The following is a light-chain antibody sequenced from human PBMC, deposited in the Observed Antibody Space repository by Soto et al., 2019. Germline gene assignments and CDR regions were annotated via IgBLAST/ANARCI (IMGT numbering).Light chain of an antibody. J-gene: IGKJ2*01. CDR1: QGISSY. CDR3: QQSYSIFMYT. V-gene: IGKV1-39*01. CDR2: AAS. Sequence: IQLTQSPSSLSASVGDRVTITCRASQGISSYLAWYQQKPGKAPKLLIYAASTLQSGVPSRFSGSGSGTDFTLTISSLQPEDFATYYCQQSYSIFMYTFGQGTKLEIK.